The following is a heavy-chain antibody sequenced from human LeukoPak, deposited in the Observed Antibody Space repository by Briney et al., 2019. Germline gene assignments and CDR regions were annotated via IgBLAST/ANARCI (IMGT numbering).Heavy chain of an antibody. D-gene: IGHD4/OR15-4a*01. CDR1: GFTFSSYS. J-gene: IGHJ4*02. Sequence: GGSLRLSCAASGFTFSSYSMNWVRQAPGKGLEWVSSISSSSSYIYYADSVKGRFTISRDNAKNSLYLQMNSLRAEDTAVYYCAKDLIDYEATFDYWGQGTLVTVSS. CDR3: AKDLIDYEATFDY. V-gene: IGHV3-21*01. CDR2: ISSSSSYI.